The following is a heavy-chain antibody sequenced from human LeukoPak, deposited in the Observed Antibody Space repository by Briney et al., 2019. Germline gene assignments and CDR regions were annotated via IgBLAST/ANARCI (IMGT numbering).Heavy chain of an antibody. D-gene: IGHD6-19*01. CDR2: IYHSGST. CDR3: AKAVAGTDYYYGMDV. J-gene: IGHJ6*02. V-gene: IGHV4-4*02. Sequence: PSETLSLTCAVSGGSISSSNWWSWVRQPPGKGLEWIGEIYHSGSTNYNPSLKSRVTISVDKSKNQFSLELSSVTAADTAVYYCAKAVAGTDYYYGMDVWGQGTTVTVSS. CDR1: GGSISSSNW.